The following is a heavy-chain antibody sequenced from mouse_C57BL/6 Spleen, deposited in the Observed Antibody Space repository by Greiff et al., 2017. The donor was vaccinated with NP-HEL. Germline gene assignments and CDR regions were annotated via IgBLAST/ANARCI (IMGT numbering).Heavy chain of an antibody. CDR3: ARYDSNYAWFAY. CDR1: GYAFTNYL. V-gene: IGHV1-54*01. J-gene: IGHJ3*01. D-gene: IGHD2-5*01. CDR2: INPGSGGT. Sequence: VKLQESGAELVRPGTSVKVSCKASGYAFTNYLIEWVKQRPGQGLEWIGVINPGSGGTNYNEKFKGKATLTADKSSSTAYMQLSSLTSEDSAVYFCARYDSNYAWFAYWGQGTLVTVSA.